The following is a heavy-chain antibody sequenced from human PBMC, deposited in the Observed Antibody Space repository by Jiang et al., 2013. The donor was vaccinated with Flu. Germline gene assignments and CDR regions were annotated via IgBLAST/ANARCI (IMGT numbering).Heavy chain of an antibody. CDR3: AVGDVYGDHSFDY. D-gene: IGHD4-17*01. CDR1: GSISSGGYY. Sequence: GSISSGGYYWSWDPPAPREGPGVDWVHLLQWEHLLQPSLKSRVTISVDTSKNQFSLKLSSVTAADTAVYYCAVGDVYGDHSFDYWGQGTLVTVSS. J-gene: IGHJ4*02. CDR2: LLQWEH. V-gene: IGHV4-31*02.